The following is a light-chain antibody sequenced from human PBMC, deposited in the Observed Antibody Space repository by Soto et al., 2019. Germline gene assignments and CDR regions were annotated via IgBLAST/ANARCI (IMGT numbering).Light chain of an antibody. CDR3: QQYNSYSRT. CDR1: QSISSW. J-gene: IGKJ1*01. V-gene: IGKV1-5*03. CDR2: KES. Sequence: DIQMTQSPSTLSASVGDRVTITCRASQSISSWVAWYQQKPGKAPKLLIYKESSLESGLPSRFSGSGSGTEFTLTISSLQPDDFATYYCQQYNSYSRTFGQGTKVEIK.